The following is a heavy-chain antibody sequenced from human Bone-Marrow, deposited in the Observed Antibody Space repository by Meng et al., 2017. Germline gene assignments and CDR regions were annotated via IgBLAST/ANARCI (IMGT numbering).Heavy chain of an antibody. CDR3: ARDVGGRGGY. CDR1: GFTFRSYW. Sequence: GESLKIPCAASGFTFRSYWMHWVRQTPGKGLVWVSRINTDGTTTTYADSVKDRFTISRDNAKNTLYLQMNSLRGEDTAVYYCARDVGGRGGYWGQGTLVTVSS. V-gene: IGHV3-74*01. D-gene: IGHD1-26*01. CDR2: INTDGTTT. J-gene: IGHJ4*02.